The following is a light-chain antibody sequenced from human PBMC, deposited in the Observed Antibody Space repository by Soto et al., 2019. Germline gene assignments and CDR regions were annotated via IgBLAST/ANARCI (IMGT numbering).Light chain of an antibody. CDR2: TAS. J-gene: IGKJ5*01. V-gene: IGKV1-12*01. CDR3: QHSKTNSLPIT. CDR1: QGISTS. Sequence: DIQMTQSPSSVSASLGDRVTITCRAIQGISTSLAWYQQKPGAAPKLLMYTASSLQDGVPSRFSGSGSGTDFTLTISSLQPEDFATYYCQHSKTNSLPITFGQGTRLEIK.